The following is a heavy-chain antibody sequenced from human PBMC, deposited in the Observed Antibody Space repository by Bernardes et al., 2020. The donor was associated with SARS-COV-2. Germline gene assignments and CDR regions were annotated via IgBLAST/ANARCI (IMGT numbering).Heavy chain of an antibody. D-gene: IGHD5-12*01. Sequence: VGSLRLSCAASGVSFSSYGMHWVRQTPGKGLEYVSAISSDGYSTYYTNSVKGRFTISRDNSKNTLYLQLGSLRLEDMGVYYCARGRGTLATRDHHYYYYGMDVWGQGTTVTVSS. CDR3: ARGRGTLATRDHHYYYYGMDV. CDR2: ISSDGYST. V-gene: IGHV3-64*01. J-gene: IGHJ6*02. CDR1: GVSFSSYG.